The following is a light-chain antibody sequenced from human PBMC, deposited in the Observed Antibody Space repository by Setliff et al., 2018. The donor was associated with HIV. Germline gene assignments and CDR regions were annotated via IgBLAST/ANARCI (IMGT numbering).Light chain of an antibody. CDR1: SSNIGNNY. V-gene: IGLV1-51*01. J-gene: IGLJ2*01. CDR2: DNN. CDR3: GTWDSSLSGVV. Sequence: QSALTQPPSVSAAPGQKVTISCSGSSSNIGNNYVSWYQQLPGTAPKVLIYDNNKRPSGIPDRFSGSKSGTSATLGITGLQTGDEAHYYCGTWDSSLSGVVFGGGTKVTVL.